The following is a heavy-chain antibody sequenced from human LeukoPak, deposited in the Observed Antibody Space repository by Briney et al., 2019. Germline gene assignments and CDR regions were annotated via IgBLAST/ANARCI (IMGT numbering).Heavy chain of an antibody. Sequence: PKASVKVSCKASGYTFTSYGISWVRQAPGQGLEWMGWISTYTGNTNYAQNLQGRVTMTTDTSTRTAYVELRSLSSDDTAVYYCARATTPIDYWGQGTLVTVSS. V-gene: IGHV1-18*01. J-gene: IGHJ4*02. CDR2: ISTYTGNT. CDR1: GYTFTSYG. D-gene: IGHD1-1*01. CDR3: ARATTPIDY.